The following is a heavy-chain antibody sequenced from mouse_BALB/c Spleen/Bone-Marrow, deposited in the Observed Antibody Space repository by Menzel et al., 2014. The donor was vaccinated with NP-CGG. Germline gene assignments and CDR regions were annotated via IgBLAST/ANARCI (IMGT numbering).Heavy chain of an antibody. CDR1: GFNIKDTY. V-gene: IGHV14-3*02. J-gene: IGHJ2*01. D-gene: IGHD4-1*01. CDR3: ASLTGTFDY. Sequence: VQLQQSGTDLVKPGASVKLSCTASGFNIKDTYMHWVKQRPDQGLDWIGRIDPASGNIQYDPKFQGRAAITADTSSNTAYLQLSSLTSEDTAVYYCASLTGTFDYWGQGTPLTVSS. CDR2: IDPASGNI.